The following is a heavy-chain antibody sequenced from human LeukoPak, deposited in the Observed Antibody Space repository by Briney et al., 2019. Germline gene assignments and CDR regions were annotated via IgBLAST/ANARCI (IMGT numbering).Heavy chain of an antibody. CDR1: GYTFTGYY. Sequence: LGASVKVSCKASGYTFTGYYIHWVRQAPGQGLECMGWINPNSGGTNYAQKFQGRVTMARDTSISTAYMELSRLRSDDTAVYYCARGGSGSYFSWLDPWGQGTLVTFSS. V-gene: IGHV1-2*03. D-gene: IGHD3-10*01. J-gene: IGHJ5*02. CDR3: ARGGSGSYFSWLDP. CDR2: INPNSGGT.